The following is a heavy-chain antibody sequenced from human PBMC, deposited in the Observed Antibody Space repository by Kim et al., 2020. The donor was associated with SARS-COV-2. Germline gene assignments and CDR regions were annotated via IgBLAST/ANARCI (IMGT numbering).Heavy chain of an antibody. V-gene: IGHV3-21*01. J-gene: IGHJ6*02. Sequence: GGSLRLSCAASGFTFSTYTMSWVRQAPGKGLEWVSSTSSGGTQKYYIDSVKGRFTISRDNAKNSLFLQMNSLRAEDTAVYFCARDQAYYDSRGYYRQNYYGMDVWGQGTTVPVSS. CDR3: ARDQAYYDSRGYYRQNYYGMDV. D-gene: IGHD3-22*01. CDR2: TSSGGTQK. CDR1: GFTFSTYT.